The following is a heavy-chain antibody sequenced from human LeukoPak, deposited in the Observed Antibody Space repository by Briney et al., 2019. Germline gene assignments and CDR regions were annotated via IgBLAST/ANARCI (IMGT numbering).Heavy chain of an antibody. J-gene: IGHJ4*02. D-gene: IGHD2/OR15-2a*01. CDR3: AKDSVSNEPFDY. V-gene: IGHV3-30*18. Sequence: PGRSLRLSCAASGFTFSSYGMHWVRQAPGKGLEWGAVISYDGSNKYYADSVKGRFTISRDNSKNTLYLQMNSLRAEDTAVYYCAKDSVSNEPFDYWGQGTLVTVSS. CDR2: ISYDGSNK. CDR1: GFTFSSYG.